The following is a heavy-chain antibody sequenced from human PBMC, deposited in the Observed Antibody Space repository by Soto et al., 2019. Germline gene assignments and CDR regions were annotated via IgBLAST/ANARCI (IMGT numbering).Heavy chain of an antibody. CDR2: ISYDGSNK. CDR1: GFTFSSYA. Sequence: QVQLVESGGGVVQPGRSLRLSCAASGFTFSSYAMHWVRQAPGKGLEWVAVISYDGSNKYYADSVKGRFTISRDNSKNTLYLQMNSLRAEDTAVNYCARDQGSSWGADFDYWGQGTLVTVSS. J-gene: IGHJ4*02. CDR3: ARDQGSSWGADFDY. D-gene: IGHD6-13*01. V-gene: IGHV3-30-3*01.